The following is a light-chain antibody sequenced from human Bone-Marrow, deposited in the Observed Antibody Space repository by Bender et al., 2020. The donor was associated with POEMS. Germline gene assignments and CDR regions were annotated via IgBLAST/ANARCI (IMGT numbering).Light chain of an antibody. CDR1: SSNIASNS. Sequence: QSVLTQPPSVSGTPGQRVTISCSGSSSNIASNSVYWYQQVPGTAPTLLIYRNNQRPSGVPDRFSGSKSGTSASLAITGLQSDDEAIYFCVAWDASLNGWVFGGGTKLTVL. V-gene: IGLV1-47*01. CDR2: RNN. J-gene: IGLJ3*02. CDR3: VAWDASLNGWV.